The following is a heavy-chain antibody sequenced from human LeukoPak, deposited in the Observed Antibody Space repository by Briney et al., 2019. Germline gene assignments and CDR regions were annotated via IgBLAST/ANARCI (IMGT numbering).Heavy chain of an antibody. V-gene: IGHV1-69*01. Sequence: ASVKVSCKASGGTFSSYAISWVRQAPGQGLEWMGGIIPIFGTANYAQKFQGRVTITADESTSTAYMELSSLRSEDTAVYYCARDSDVGAATSSAWGQGTLVTVSS. D-gene: IGHD3-10*02. CDR3: ARDSDVGAATSSA. CDR1: GGTFSSYA. J-gene: IGHJ5*02. CDR2: IIPIFGTA.